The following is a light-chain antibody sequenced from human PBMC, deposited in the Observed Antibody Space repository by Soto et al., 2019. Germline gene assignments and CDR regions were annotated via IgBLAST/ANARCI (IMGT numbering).Light chain of an antibody. CDR3: QQRSNWPPVT. CDR1: QSVSSY. CDR2: DAS. V-gene: IGKV3-11*01. Sequence: EIVLTQSPATLSLSPGERATLSCRASQSVSSYLAWYQQKPGQAPRLLIYDASNRASGIPARFSGSGSGTDFTLTISSIDPEDFAVYYCQQRSNWPPVTFGGGTNVDIK. J-gene: IGKJ4*01.